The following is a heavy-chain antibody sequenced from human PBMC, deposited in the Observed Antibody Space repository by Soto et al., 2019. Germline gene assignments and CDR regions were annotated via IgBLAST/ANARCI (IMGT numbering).Heavy chain of an antibody. Sequence: ESGGGLVKPGGSLRLSCAASGFTFSIYTMSWVRQAPGKGLEWVSSISSTSAYIYYGDSVKGRFTISRGNAENSLYLQMDSLRAEDTAVYYCARDSSLFCTGGTCYLKDAFDIWGQGTMVTVSS. J-gene: IGHJ3*02. V-gene: IGHV3-21*01. D-gene: IGHD2-15*01. CDR2: ISSTSAYI. CDR3: ARDSSLFCTGGTCYLKDAFDI. CDR1: GFTFSIYT.